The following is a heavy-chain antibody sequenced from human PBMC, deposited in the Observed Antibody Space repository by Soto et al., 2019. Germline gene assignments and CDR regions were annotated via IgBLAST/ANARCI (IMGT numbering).Heavy chain of an antibody. CDR3: ARARVDYYDSSGYYLFDY. D-gene: IGHD3-22*01. J-gene: IGHJ4*02. V-gene: IGHV4-30-4*01. CDR1: GGSISSGDYY. Sequence: SETLSLTCTVSGGSISSGDYYWSWIRQPPGKGLEWIGYIYYSGSTYYNPSLKSRVTISVDTSKNQFSLKLSSVTAADTAVYYCARARVDYYDSSGYYLFDYWGQGTLVTVSS. CDR2: IYYSGST.